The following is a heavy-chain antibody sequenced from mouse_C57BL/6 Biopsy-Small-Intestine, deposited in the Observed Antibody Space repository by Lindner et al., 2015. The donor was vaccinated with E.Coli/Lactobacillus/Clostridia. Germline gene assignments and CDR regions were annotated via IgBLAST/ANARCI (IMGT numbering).Heavy chain of an antibody. J-gene: IGHJ4*01. D-gene: IGHD1-1*02. CDR2: INPSNGAT. Sequence: SVKVSCKASGYTFTMYYMHWVRLAPGQGPEWMGIINPSNGATDYAQKFQGRVSMTSDTSTSTVYMEISSLISEDTAMYYCVRDRYGTGDMWDYWGQGAPVTVSS. CDR1: GYTFTMYY. V-gene: IGHV1-53*01. CDR3: VRDRYGTGDMWDY.